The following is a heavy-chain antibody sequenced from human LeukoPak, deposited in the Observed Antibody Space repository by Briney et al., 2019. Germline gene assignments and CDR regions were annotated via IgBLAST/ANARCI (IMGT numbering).Heavy chain of an antibody. CDR3: ARAKVTTVTTAYYFDY. CDR2: INHSGST. Sequence: SETLSLTCAVYGGSFSGYYWSWIRQPPGKGLEWIGEINHSGSTNYNPSLKSRVTISVDTSKNQFSLKLSSVTAADTAVYYCARAKVTTVTTAYYFDYWGQGTLVTVSS. D-gene: IGHD4-11*01. CDR1: GGSFSGYY. V-gene: IGHV4-34*01. J-gene: IGHJ4*02.